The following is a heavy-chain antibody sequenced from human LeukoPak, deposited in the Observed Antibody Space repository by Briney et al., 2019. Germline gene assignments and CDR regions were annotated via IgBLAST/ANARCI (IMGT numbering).Heavy chain of an antibody. CDR2: MNPNSGNT. CDR1: GYTFTSYD. Sequence: ASVKVSCKASGYTFTSYDINWVRQATGQGLEWMGWMNPNSGNTGYAQKFQGRVTITRNTSISTAYMELSSLRSEDTAVYYCARGPSFGVFGVVSYYYMDVWGKGTTVTVSS. J-gene: IGHJ6*03. V-gene: IGHV1-8*03. D-gene: IGHD3-3*01. CDR3: ARGPSFGVFGVVSYYYMDV.